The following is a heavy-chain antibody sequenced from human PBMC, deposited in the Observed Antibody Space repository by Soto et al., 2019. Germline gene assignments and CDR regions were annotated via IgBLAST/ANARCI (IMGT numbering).Heavy chain of an antibody. CDR1: GFSYSTST. D-gene: IGHD3-16*01. J-gene: IGHJ4*02. V-gene: IGHV1-58*02. Sequence: SVKVSCKASGFSYSTSTIQWVRQTRGHRLEWIGWIVVGNGNTNFAQNLRQRVTFSRDMSTSTAYMELSSLRSDDTAVYYCATASAGYTFGFDLWGQGSLVTVSS. CDR3: ATASAGYTFGFDL. CDR2: IVVGNGNT.